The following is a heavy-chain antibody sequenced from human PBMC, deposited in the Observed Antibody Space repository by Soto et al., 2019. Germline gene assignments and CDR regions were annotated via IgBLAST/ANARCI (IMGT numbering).Heavy chain of an antibody. CDR3: ARGRRGVTTFSFYHYYGMDV. CDR1: GGTFSSYA. CDR2: IIPIFGTA. V-gene: IGHV1-69*01. J-gene: IGHJ6*02. D-gene: IGHD4-4*01. Sequence: KVSCKASGGTFSSYAISWVRQAPGQGLEWMGGIIPIFGTANYAQKFQGRVTITADESTSTAYMELSSLRSEDTAVYYCARGRRGVTTFSFYHYYGMDVWGQGTTVTVSS.